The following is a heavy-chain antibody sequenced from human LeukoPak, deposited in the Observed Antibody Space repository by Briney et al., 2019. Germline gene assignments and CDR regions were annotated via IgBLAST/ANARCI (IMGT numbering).Heavy chain of an antibody. CDR2: IYSGGYT. CDR3: ARGRPAHYFDS. V-gene: IGHV3-66*01. CDR1: GFTVSSTY. Sequence: PGGSLGLSCAASGFTVSSTYLTWVRQAPGEGLEWLSVIYSGGYTYYADSAKGRFFISRDISENMVYLQMNSLSVEDTAVYFCARGRPAHYFDSWGPGTLVTVS. D-gene: IGHD6-6*01. J-gene: IGHJ4*02.